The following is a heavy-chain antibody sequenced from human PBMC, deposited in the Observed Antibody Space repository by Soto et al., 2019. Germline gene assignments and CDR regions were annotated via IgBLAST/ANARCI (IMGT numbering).Heavy chain of an antibody. J-gene: IGHJ6*02. D-gene: IGHD2-15*01. CDR1: GFTFSSYG. V-gene: IGHV3-33*01. CDR3: AGGSEVLGYCSGGSCSARYYYYGMDV. Sequence: GGSLRLSCAASGFTFSSYGMHWVRQAPGKGLEWVAVIWYDGSNKYYADCVKGRFTISRDNSKNALYLQMNSLRAEDTAVYYCAGGSEVLGYCSGGSCSARYYYYGMDVWGQGTTVTVSS. CDR2: IWYDGSNK.